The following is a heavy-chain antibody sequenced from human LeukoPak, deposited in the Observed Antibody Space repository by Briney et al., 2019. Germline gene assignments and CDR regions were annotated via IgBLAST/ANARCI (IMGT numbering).Heavy chain of an antibody. CDR1: GYTFTSYD. D-gene: IGHD6-19*01. Sequence: ASVKVSCKASGYTFTSYDINWVRQATGQGLEWMGWMNPNSGNTGYTQKFQGRVTMARNTSISTAYMELSSLRSEDTAVYYCARGRGSGHKENWFDPWGQGTLVTVSS. V-gene: IGHV1-8*01. J-gene: IGHJ5*02. CDR2: MNPNSGNT. CDR3: ARGRGSGHKENWFDP.